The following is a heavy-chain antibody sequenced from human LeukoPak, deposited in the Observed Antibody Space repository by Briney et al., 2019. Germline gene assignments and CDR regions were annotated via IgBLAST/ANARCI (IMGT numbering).Heavy chain of an antibody. J-gene: IGHJ4*02. CDR1: GGSISSYY. Sequence: PSETLSLTCTVSGGSISSYYWSWIRQPPGKGLEWIGYIYYSGTTNYNPSLKSRITISVDTSKNQLSLQLTSVTAADTAVYYCARGRRDDSNYRPFEYWGQGILVTVSS. CDR2: IYYSGTT. D-gene: IGHD5-24*01. V-gene: IGHV4-59*01. CDR3: ARGRRDDSNYRPFEY.